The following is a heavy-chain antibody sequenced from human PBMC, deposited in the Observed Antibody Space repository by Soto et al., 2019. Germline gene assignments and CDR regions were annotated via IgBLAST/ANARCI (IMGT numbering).Heavy chain of an antibody. CDR1: GFTFSSSY. V-gene: IGHV3-53*01. J-gene: IGHJ4*02. Sequence: EVQLVESGGDLIQPGGSLRLSCAASGFTFSSSYMSWVRQAPGKGLEWVSVIYSEGDTYYADSVKGRFTISRDDSKSTLYLQMNRLTVEDTSVYFCARDLGVRGVFDYWGQGTLVTVSS. CDR3: ARDLGVRGVFDY. D-gene: IGHD3-10*01. CDR2: IYSEGDT.